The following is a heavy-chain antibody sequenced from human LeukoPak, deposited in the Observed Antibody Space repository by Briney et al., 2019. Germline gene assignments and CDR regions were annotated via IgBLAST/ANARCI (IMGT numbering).Heavy chain of an antibody. CDR3: VGGFTTSAQY. J-gene: IGHJ4*02. CDR1: VLSFSTDA. Sequence: GGSLRLSCAASVLSFSTDAMSWVRQAPGKGLEWVSTISGGSDYTYYADSVKGRFTISRDNSKNTVYVQMDSLRAEDTAVYYCVGGFTTSAQYWGQGTLVTVSS. CDR2: ISGGSDYT. D-gene: IGHD6-25*01. V-gene: IGHV3-23*01.